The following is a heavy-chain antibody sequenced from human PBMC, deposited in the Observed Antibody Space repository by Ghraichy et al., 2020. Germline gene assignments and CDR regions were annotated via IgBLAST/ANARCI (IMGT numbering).Heavy chain of an antibody. CDR1: GFIFSDSA. Sequence: GGSLRLSCAASGFIFSDSAMHWVRQASGKGLEWVGRIRSIANSYATAYAASVKGRFTISRDDSKNTAYLQLDSLKTEDTAVYYCTRHRNYGDYHYFDYWGQGALVTVSS. J-gene: IGHJ4*02. D-gene: IGHD4-17*01. CDR3: TRHRNYGDYHYFDY. V-gene: IGHV3-73*01. CDR2: IRSIANSYAT.